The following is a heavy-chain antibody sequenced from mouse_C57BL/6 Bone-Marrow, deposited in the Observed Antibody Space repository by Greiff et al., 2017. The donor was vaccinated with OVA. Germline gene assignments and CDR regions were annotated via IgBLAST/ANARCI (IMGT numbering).Heavy chain of an antibody. D-gene: IGHD2-5*01. CDR1: GFTFSDYG. Sequence: EVQGVESGGGLVQPGGSLKLSCAASGFTFSDYGMAWVRQAPRKGPEWVAFISNLAYSIYYADTVTGRFTISRENAKNTLYLEMSSLRSEDTAMYYCARHYYSNYAYYAMDYWGQGTSVTVSS. J-gene: IGHJ4*01. CDR3: ARHYYSNYAYYAMDY. V-gene: IGHV5-15*01. CDR2: ISNLAYSI.